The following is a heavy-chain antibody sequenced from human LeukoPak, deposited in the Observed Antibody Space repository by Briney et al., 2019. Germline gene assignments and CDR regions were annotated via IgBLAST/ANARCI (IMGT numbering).Heavy chain of an antibody. V-gene: IGHV4-4*09. D-gene: IGHD3-22*01. J-gene: IGHJ6*03. CDR3: AGDSSGYQIDYYYYYMDV. CDR2: IYTSGST. Sequence: PSETLSLTCTVSGGSISSYYRSWIRQPPGKGLEWIGYIYTSGSTNYNPSLKSRVTISVDTSKNQFSLKLSSVTAADTAVYYCAGDSSGYQIDYYYYYMDVWGKGTTVTVSS. CDR1: GGSISSYY.